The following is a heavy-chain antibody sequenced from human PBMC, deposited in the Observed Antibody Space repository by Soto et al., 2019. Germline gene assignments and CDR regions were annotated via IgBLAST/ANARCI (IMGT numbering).Heavy chain of an antibody. Sequence: SGPTLVNPTQTLTLTCTFSGFSLSTSGMCVSWIRQPPGKALEWLALIDWDDDKYYSRSLKTRLTISKDTSKKQVVLTMTNMDPVDTATYLCARSYTSSDGFEYWGQGTLVTVSS. D-gene: IGHD6-13*01. CDR2: IDWDDDK. J-gene: IGHJ4*02. CDR1: GFSLSTSGMC. V-gene: IGHV2-70*01. CDR3: ARSYTSSDGFEY.